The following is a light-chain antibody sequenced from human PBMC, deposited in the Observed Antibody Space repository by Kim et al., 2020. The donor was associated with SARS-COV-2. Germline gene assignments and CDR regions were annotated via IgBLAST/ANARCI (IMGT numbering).Light chain of an antibody. CDR1: QSIGTR. CDR3: QQSYSTPWLS. J-gene: IGKJ4*01. CDR2: AAS. Sequence: TVGDSITIACRASQSIGTRLNLYQQRPGKAPKLLIYAASSLQSGVPSRFSGTGSGTDFTLTISSLQPEDFATYYCQQSYSTPWLSFGGGTKVDIK. V-gene: IGKV1-39*01.